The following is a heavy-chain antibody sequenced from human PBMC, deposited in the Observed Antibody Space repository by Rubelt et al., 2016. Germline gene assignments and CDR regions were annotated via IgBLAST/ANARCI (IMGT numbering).Heavy chain of an antibody. V-gene: IGHV1-24*01. CDR3: ATGQYSSGCDY. D-gene: IGHD6-19*01. CDR1: GYTFTELS. Sequence: QVQLVQSGAEVKKPGASVKVSCKVSGYTFTELSMHWVRQAPGKGLEWMGGFDPEDGETIYEQRFQGRVTMTRDTSKNTASMKLSSLRSEDTAVYYCATGQYSSGCDYWGQGTLVTVSS. CDR2: FDPEDGET. J-gene: IGHJ4*02.